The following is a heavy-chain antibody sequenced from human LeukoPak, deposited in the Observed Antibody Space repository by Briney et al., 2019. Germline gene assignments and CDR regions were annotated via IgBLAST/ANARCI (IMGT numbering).Heavy chain of an antibody. J-gene: IGHJ4*02. V-gene: IGHV3-30*03. CDR1: GFTFSSYG. CDR2: ISYDGSNK. CDR3: ARVDSGAVAGTLDY. D-gene: IGHD6-19*01. Sequence: GGSLRLSCAASGFTFSSYGMHWVRQAPGKGLEWVAVISYDGSNKYYADSVKGRFTISRDNSKNTLYLQMNSLRAEDTAVYYCARVDSGAVAGTLDYWGQGTLVTVSS.